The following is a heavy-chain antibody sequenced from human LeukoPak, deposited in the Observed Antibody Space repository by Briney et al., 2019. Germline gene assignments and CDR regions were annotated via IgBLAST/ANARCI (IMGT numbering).Heavy chain of an antibody. V-gene: IGHV3-43D*03. Sequence: GGSLRLSCAASGFTFDDYAMHWVRQAPGKGLEWVSLISWDGGSTYYADSVKGRFTISRDNSKNSLYLQMNSLRAEDTAVYYCVRDGSYLSDYYYYMDVWGKGTTVTVSS. CDR1: GFTFDDYA. CDR2: ISWDGGST. J-gene: IGHJ6*03. CDR3: VRDGSYLSDYYYYMDV. D-gene: IGHD3-10*01.